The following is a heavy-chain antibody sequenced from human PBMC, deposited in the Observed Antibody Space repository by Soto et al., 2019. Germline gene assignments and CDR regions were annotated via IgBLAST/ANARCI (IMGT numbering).Heavy chain of an antibody. Sequence: PSETLSLTCAVSGGSISSSNWWSWVRQPPGKGLEWIGEIYHSGSTNYNPSLKSRVTISVDKSKNQFSLKLSSVTAADTAVYYCASRGHRRVAAAGTGYFDYWGQGTLVTVSS. V-gene: IGHV4-4*02. CDR3: ASRGHRRVAAAGTGYFDY. CDR2: IYHSGST. CDR1: GGSISSSNW. J-gene: IGHJ4*02. D-gene: IGHD6-13*01.